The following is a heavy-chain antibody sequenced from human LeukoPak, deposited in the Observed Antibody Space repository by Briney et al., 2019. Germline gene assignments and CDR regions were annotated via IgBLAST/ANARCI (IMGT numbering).Heavy chain of an antibody. CDR1: GYSFTSYW. J-gene: IGHJ4*02. CDR3: ARSIAVAGRLLDY. Sequence: GESLKVSCKGSGYSFTSYWIGWVRQMPGKGLEWMGIIYPGDSDTRYSPSFQGQVTISADKSISTAYLQWSSRKASDTAMYYCARSIAVAGRLLDYWGQGTLVTVSS. V-gene: IGHV5-51*01. D-gene: IGHD6-19*01. CDR2: IYPGDSDT.